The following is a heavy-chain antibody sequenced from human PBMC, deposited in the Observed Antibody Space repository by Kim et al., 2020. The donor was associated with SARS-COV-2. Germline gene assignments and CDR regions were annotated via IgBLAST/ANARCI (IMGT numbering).Heavy chain of an antibody. Sequence: KYYADSVKGRFTISRDNSKNTLYLQINSLRAEDTAVYYCASQIAARAFDYWGQGTLVTVSS. J-gene: IGHJ4*02. V-gene: IGHV3-30*01. CDR3: ASQIAARAFDY. CDR2: K. D-gene: IGHD6-6*01.